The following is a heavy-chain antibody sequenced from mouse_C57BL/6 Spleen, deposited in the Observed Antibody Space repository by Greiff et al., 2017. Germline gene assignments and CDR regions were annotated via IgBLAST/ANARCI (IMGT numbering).Heavy chain of an antibody. J-gene: IGHJ2*01. CDR3: ARQDYYFDY. CDR2: ISGGGGNT. V-gene: IGHV5-9*01. Sequence: EVKVVESGGGLVKPGGSLKLSCAASGFTFSSCTMSWVRQTPEKRLEWVATISGGGGNTYYPDSVKGRFTISRDNAKNTLYLQMSSLRSEDTALYYCARQDYYFDYWGQGTTLTVSS. CDR1: GFTFSSCT.